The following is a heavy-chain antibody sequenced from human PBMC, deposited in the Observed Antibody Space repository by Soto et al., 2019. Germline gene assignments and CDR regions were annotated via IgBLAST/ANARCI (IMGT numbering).Heavy chain of an antibody. CDR3: ARDKDRYCSGGSCPDAFDI. D-gene: IGHD2-15*01. CDR2: IYYSGST. Sequence: SETLSLTCTVSGGSISSYYWSWIRQPPGKGLEWIGYIYYSGSTNYNPSLKSRVTISVDTSKNQFSLKLSSVTAADTAVYYCARDKDRYCSGGSCPDAFDIWGQGTMVTVSS. CDR1: GGSISSYY. J-gene: IGHJ3*02. V-gene: IGHV4-59*01.